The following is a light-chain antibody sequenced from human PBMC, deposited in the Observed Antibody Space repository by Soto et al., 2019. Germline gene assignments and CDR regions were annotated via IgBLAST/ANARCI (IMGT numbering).Light chain of an antibody. V-gene: IGLV2-14*01. CDR3: SSYTSSSSDV. Sequence: QSALTQPASLSGSPGQSITISCTGTSSDVGGSNFVSWYQQHPGKAPKLMIYDVSNRPSVVSNRFSGSKSGNTASLTISGLQAEDEADYYFSSYTSSSSDVFGTGTKVTVL. J-gene: IGLJ1*01. CDR2: DVS. CDR1: SSDVGGSNF.